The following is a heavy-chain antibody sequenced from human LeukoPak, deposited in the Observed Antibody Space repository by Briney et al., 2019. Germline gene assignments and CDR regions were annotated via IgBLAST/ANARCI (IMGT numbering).Heavy chain of an antibody. J-gene: IGHJ4*02. Sequence: ASVKVSCKASGYTFTSYGISWVRQAPGQGLEWVGWTSAYNGNTNYAQKLQGRVTMTTDTSTSTAYMELRSLRSDDTAVYYCAREAGGIAAAGIYYFDYWGQGTLVTVSS. V-gene: IGHV1-18*01. D-gene: IGHD6-13*01. CDR3: AREAGGIAAAGIYYFDY. CDR2: TSAYNGNT. CDR1: GYTFTSYG.